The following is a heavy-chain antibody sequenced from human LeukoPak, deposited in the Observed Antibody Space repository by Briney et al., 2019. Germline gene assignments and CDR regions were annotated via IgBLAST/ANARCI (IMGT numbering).Heavy chain of an antibody. CDR2: IKSKTDGGTT. CDR3: TTGFVTELYYYYGMDV. D-gene: IGHD1-14*01. V-gene: IGHV3-15*01. J-gene: IGHJ6*02. Sequence: PGGSLRLSCAASGFTFSNAWMSWVRQAPGKGLEWVGRIKSKTDGGTTDYAAPVKGRFTISRGDSKNTLYLQMNSLKTEDTAVYYCTTGFVTELYYYYGMDVWGQGTTVTVSS. CDR1: GFTFSNAW.